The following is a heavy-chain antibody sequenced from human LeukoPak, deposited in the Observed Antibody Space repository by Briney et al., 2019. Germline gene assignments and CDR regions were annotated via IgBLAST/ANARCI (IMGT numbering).Heavy chain of an antibody. V-gene: IGHV3-30*02. J-gene: IGHJ4*02. CDR1: GFTFSSYG. CDR2: IRYDGSNK. CDR3: ARVVPRAGQQLEQSLGY. D-gene: IGHD6-13*01. Sequence: PGGSLRLSCAASGFTFSSYGMHWVRQAPGKGLEWVAFIRYDGSNKYYADSVKGRFTISRDNSKNTLYLQMNSLRAEDTAVYYCARVVPRAGQQLEQSLGYWGQGTLVTVSS.